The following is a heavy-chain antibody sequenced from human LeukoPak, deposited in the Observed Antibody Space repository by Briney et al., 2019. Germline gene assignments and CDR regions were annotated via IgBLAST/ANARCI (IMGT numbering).Heavy chain of an antibody. CDR2: INPSGGST. D-gene: IGHD5-18*01. Sequence: ASVTVSCKASEYTFTSYYMHWVRQAPGQGLEWMGIINPSGGSTSYAQKFQGRVTMTRDTSTSTVYMELSSMRSEDTAVYYCALGVGYSYGDAARYFDYWGQGTLVTVSS. CDR1: EYTFTSYY. V-gene: IGHV1-46*01. CDR3: ALGVGYSYGDAARYFDY. J-gene: IGHJ4*02.